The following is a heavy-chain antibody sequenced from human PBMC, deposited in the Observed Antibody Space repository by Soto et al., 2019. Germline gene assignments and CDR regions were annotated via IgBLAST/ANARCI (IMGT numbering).Heavy chain of an antibody. CDR3: AREGYCSGGSCYSVDRLDYYYGMDV. Sequence: GSLRLSCAASGFTCSSYSMNWVRQAPGKGLEWVSYISSSSSTIYYADSVKGRFTISRDNAKNSLYLQMNSLRDEDTAVYYCAREGYCSGGSCYSVDRLDYYYGMDVWGQGTTVTVSS. J-gene: IGHJ6*02. CDR1: GFTCSSYS. CDR2: ISSSSSTI. V-gene: IGHV3-48*02. D-gene: IGHD2-15*01.